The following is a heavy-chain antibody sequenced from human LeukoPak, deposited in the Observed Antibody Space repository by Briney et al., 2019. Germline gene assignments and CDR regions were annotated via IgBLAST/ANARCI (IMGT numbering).Heavy chain of an antibody. D-gene: IGHD2-15*01. J-gene: IGHJ4*02. V-gene: IGHV4-59*08. CDR2: IYYRGST. CDR3: ASTYCSGGSCYWALDY. Sequence: KPSETLSLTCTVSGGSISSYYWSWIRQPPGKGLEWIGYIYYRGSTNYNPSLKSRVTISVDTSKNQFSLKLSSVTAADTAVYYCASTYCSGGSCYWALDYWGQGTLVTVSS. CDR1: GGSISSYY.